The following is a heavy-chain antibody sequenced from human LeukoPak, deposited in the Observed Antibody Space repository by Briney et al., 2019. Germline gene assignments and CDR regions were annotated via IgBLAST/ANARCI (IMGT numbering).Heavy chain of an antibody. Sequence: SETLSLTCTVSGGSISSYYWSWIRQPPGKGLEWIGYIFYTGSTNYNPSLKSRVTMSVDTSKNQFSLKLSSVTAADTAVYYCARVSPQDTAIDYWGQGTLVTVSS. V-gene: IGHV4-59*12. D-gene: IGHD5-18*01. J-gene: IGHJ4*02. CDR1: GGSISSYY. CDR3: ARVSPQDTAIDY. CDR2: IFYTGST.